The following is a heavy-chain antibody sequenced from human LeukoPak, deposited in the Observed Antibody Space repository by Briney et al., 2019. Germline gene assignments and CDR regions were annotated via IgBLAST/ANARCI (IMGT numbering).Heavy chain of an antibody. CDR2: ITYNGGTQ. J-gene: IGHJ4*02. D-gene: IGHD1-26*01. CDR3: ARDAQSGAFSDFDY. CDR1: GFTFGNYA. Sequence: PGGSLRLSCEASGFTFGNYAIHWVRQVPGEGLEWVAIITYNGGTQYYADSVKGRFTISRDNSQSTVFLQMNSLRPEDTAVYYCARDAQSGAFSDFDYWGQGTLVTVSS. V-gene: IGHV3-30-3*01.